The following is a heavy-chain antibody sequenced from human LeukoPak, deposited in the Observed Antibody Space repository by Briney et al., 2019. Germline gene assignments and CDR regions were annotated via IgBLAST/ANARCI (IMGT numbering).Heavy chain of an antibody. CDR1: GGTFSSYA. CDR3: ARKGTQQWRPDREYYYGMDV. J-gene: IGHJ6*04. V-gene: IGHV1-69*13. D-gene: IGHD6-19*01. CDR2: IIPIFGTA. Sequence: SVKVSCKASGGTFSSYAISWVRQAPGQGLEWMGGIIPIFGTANYAQKFQGRVTITADESTSTAYMELSSLRSEDTAVYYCARKGTQQWRPDREYYYGMDVWGKGTTVTVSS.